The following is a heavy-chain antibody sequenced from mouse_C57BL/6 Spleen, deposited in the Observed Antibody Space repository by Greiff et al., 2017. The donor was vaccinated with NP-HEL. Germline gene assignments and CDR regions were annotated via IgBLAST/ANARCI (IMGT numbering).Heavy chain of an antibody. D-gene: IGHD2-3*01. CDR1: GFTFSSYA. CDR2: ISSGGDYI. Sequence: EVQVVESGEGLVKPGGSLKLSCAASGFTFSSYAMSWVRQTPEKRLEWVAYISSGGDYIYYADTVKGRFTISRDNARNTLYLQMSSLKSEDTAMYYCTRDGSYPTPFDYWGQGTTLTVSS. J-gene: IGHJ2*01. V-gene: IGHV5-9-1*02. CDR3: TRDGSYPTPFDY.